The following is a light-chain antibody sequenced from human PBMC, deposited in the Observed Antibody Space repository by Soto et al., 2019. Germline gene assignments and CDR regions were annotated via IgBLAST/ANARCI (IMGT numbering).Light chain of an antibody. CDR2: RVS. V-gene: IGKV2-30*01. Sequence: DVVMSHSPLSLPVTLGQPASISCSSSQSLVKTDGITYLNWFHQRPGQSPRRLINRVSRRDSGVPDRFSGSGSGTDFTLKISRLEAEDVGVYYCMQGTHRPITFGQGTRLENK. CDR1: QSLVKTDGITY. CDR3: MQGTHRPIT. J-gene: IGKJ5*01.